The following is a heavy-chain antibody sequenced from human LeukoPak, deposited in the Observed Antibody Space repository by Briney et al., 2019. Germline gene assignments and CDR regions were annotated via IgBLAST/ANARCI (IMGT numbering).Heavy chain of an antibody. CDR1: GYTFTGYY. Sequence: GASVKVSCKASGYTFTGYYIHWVRQAPGQGLEWMGWINPDNGVTNYAQKFQGRVTITRDTSISTAYMELSSLRSEDTAVYYCAADRCSSTSCYELGYNWFDPWGQGTLVTVSS. D-gene: IGHD2-2*01. CDR3: AADRCSSTSCYELGYNWFDP. J-gene: IGHJ5*02. CDR2: INPDNGVT. V-gene: IGHV1-2*02.